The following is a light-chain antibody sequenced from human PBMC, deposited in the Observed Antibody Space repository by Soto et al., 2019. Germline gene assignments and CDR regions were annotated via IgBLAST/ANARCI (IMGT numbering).Light chain of an antibody. CDR2: EVS. CDR3: SSYLSTSALG. J-gene: IGLJ3*02. CDR1: SSDIGTYNS. V-gene: IGLV2-14*01. Sequence: QSALTQPASVSGSPGQSITISCTGTSSDIGTYNSVSWYQHHPGKAPKLIIHEVSNRPSGVSNRFSGSKSGNTASLTISGLQTEDEADYYCSSYLSTSALGFRGGTQVTVL.